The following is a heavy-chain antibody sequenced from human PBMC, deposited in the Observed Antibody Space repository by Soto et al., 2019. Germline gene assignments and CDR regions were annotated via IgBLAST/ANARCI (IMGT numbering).Heavy chain of an antibody. CDR2: INSDGSST. J-gene: IGHJ6*02. V-gene: IGHV3-74*01. CDR1: GFTFSSYW. Sequence: EVQLVESGGGLVQPGGSLRLSCAASGFTFSSYWMHWVRQAPGKGLVWVSRINSDGSSTNYADSVKRRFTISRDNARNTLFLQMDALRAEDKAVYYCTRSGSSPYYYGMDVWGQGTTVTVSS. CDR3: TRSGSSPYYYGMDV. D-gene: IGHD6-25*01.